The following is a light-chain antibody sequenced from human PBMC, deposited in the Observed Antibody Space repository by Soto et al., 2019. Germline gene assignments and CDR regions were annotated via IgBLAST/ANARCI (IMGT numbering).Light chain of an antibody. V-gene: IGKV1-8*01. Sequence: AIRMAQSPSSLSASTGDRVTITCRASQGVSSFLAWYQQKPGKAPKLLIYGASSLQSGVPLRFSGSGSGTEFTLTISRVLSEDFATYYCQQCYRYPLTFGGGTMVEIK. CDR2: GAS. CDR1: QGVSSF. CDR3: QQCYRYPLT. J-gene: IGKJ4*01.